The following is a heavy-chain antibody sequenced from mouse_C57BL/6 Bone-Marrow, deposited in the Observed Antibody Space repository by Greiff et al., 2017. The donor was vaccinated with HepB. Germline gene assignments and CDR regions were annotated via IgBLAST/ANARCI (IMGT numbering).Heavy chain of an antibody. V-gene: IGHV7-1*01. J-gene: IGHJ1*03. CDR3: ARDASLLYGYDEDWYFDV. D-gene: IGHD2-2*01. CDR1: GFTFSDFY. CDR2: SRNKANDYTT. Sequence: EVQRVESGGGLVQSGRSLRLSCATSGFTFSDFYMEWVRQAPGKGLEWIAASRNKANDYTTEYSASVKGRFIVSRDTSQSILYLQMNALRAEDTAMYYCARDASLLYGYDEDWYFDVWGTGTTVTVSS.